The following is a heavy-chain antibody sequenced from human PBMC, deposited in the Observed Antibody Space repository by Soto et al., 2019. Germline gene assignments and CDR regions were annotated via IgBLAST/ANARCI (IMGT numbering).Heavy chain of an antibody. D-gene: IGHD5-18*01. CDR3: ARKRGYSLDY. Sequence: SETLSLTCTVSGGSISSYYWSWIRQPPGKGLEWIGYIYYSGSTNYNPSLKSRVTISVDTSKNQFSLKLSPVTAADTAVYYCARKRGYSLDYWGQGTLVTVSS. J-gene: IGHJ4*02. CDR2: IYYSGST. CDR1: GGSISSYY. V-gene: IGHV4-59*01.